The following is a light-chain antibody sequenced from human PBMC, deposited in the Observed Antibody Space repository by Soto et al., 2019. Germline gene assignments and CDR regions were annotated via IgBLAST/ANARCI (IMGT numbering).Light chain of an antibody. CDR1: SSDVGSYNL. CDR3: CSYAGSSTYVV. CDR2: EGS. V-gene: IGLV2-23*01. J-gene: IGLJ2*01. Sequence: LTQPASVSGSPGQSITISCTGTSSDVGSYNLVSWYQQHPGKAPKLMIYEGSKRPSGVSNRFSGSKSGNTASLTISGLQAEDEADYYCCSYAGSSTYVVFGGGTKLTVL.